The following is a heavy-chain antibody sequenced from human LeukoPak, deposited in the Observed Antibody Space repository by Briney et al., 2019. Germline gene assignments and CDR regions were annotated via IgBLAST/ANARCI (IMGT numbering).Heavy chain of an antibody. CDR3: ARRYSNGAVDI. Sequence: SETLSLTCAVYGGSFSGYYWSWIRQPPGKGLEWIGEINHSGSTNYNPSLKSRVTISVDTSKNQFSLKLSSVTAADTAVYYCARRYSNGAVDIWGQGTMVTVSS. CDR2: INHSGST. J-gene: IGHJ3*02. D-gene: IGHD5-18*01. CDR1: GGSFSGYY. V-gene: IGHV4-34*01.